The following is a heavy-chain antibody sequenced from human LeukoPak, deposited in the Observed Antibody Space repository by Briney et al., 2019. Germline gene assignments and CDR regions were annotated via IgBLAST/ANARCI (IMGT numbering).Heavy chain of an antibody. CDR2: IYYSGST. D-gene: IGHD3-3*01. V-gene: IGHV4-31*03. J-gene: IGHJ5*02. CDR3: ARVEITIFGVVNYSNWFDP. CDR1: GGSISSGGYY. Sequence: SETLSLTCTVSGGSISSGGYYWGWLPQHPGKGLEGVGYIYYSGSTYYNPSLKSRVTISVDTSKNQCSLKLSSVTAADTAVYYCARVEITIFGVVNYSNWFDPWGQGTLVTGSS.